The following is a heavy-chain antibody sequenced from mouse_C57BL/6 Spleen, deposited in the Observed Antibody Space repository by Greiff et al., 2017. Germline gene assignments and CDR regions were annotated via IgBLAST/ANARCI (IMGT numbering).Heavy chain of an antibody. J-gene: IGHJ2*01. V-gene: IGHV3-6*01. CDR2: ISYDGSN. CDR3: ATTVVALDY. CDR1: GYSITSGYY. Sequence: EVQVVESGPGLVKPSQSLSLTCSVTGYSITSGYYWNWIRQFPGNKLEWMGYISYDGSNNYNPSLKNRISITRDTSKNQFFLKLNSVTTEDTATYYCATTVVALDYWSQGTTLTVSS. D-gene: IGHD1-1*01.